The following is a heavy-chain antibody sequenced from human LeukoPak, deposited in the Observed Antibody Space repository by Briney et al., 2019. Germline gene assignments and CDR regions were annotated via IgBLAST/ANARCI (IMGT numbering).Heavy chain of an antibody. Sequence: ASVKVSCKASGYTFTGYYMHWVRQAPGQGLEWMGWINPNSGGTNYAQKFQGRVTMTRDTSISTAYMELSRLRSDDTAVYYCARAIQLWPEAPNYYYYMDVWGKGTTVTVSS. D-gene: IGHD5-18*01. CDR3: ARAIQLWPEAPNYYYYMDV. CDR1: GYTFTGYY. CDR2: INPNSGGT. J-gene: IGHJ6*03. V-gene: IGHV1-2*02.